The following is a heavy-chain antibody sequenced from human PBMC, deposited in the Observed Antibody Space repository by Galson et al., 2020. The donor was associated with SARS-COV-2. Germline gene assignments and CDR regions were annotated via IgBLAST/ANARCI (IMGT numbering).Heavy chain of an antibody. CDR1: GYTFTGYY. Sequence: GESLKISCKASGYTFTGYYMHWVRQAPGQGLEWMGWINPNSGGTNYAQKFQGRVTMTRDTSISTAYMELSRLRSDDTAVYYCARSYRVRGGGPTDYWGQGTLVTVSS. CDR3: ARSYRVRGGGPTDY. CDR2: INPNSGGT. V-gene: IGHV1-2*02. J-gene: IGHJ4*02. D-gene: IGHD3-10*01.